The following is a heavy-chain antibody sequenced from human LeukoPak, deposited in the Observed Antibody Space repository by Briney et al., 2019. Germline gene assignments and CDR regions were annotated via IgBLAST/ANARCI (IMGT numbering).Heavy chain of an antibody. J-gene: IGHJ4*02. CDR2: ISGSGGST. V-gene: IGHV3-23*01. Sequence: GGSLRLSCAASGFTFSSYAMTWVRQAPGKGLEWVSAISGSGGSTYYADSVKGRFTISRDNAKNSLYLQMNSLRAEDTAVYYCARAILRYFFDWGQGTLVTVSS. D-gene: IGHD3-9*01. CDR3: ARAILRYFFD. CDR1: GFTFSSYA.